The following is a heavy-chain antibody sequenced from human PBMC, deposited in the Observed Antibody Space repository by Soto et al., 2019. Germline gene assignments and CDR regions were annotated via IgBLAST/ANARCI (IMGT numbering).Heavy chain of an antibody. Sequence: GGSLRLSCAASGFTFSSYAMHWVRQAPGKGLEWVAVISYDGSNKYYADSVKGRFTISRDNSKSTLYLQMNSLRAEDTAVYYCARDRRLSWFGESYQVFDYWGQGTLVTVSS. D-gene: IGHD3-10*01. CDR3: ARDRRLSWFGESYQVFDY. V-gene: IGHV3-30-3*01. J-gene: IGHJ4*02. CDR2: ISYDGSNK. CDR1: GFTFSSYA.